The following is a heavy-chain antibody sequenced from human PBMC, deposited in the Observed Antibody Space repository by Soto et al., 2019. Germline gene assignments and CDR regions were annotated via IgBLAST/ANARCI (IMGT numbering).Heavy chain of an antibody. D-gene: IGHD3-10*01. CDR3: ARGRSDSAGSSFGRRMDV. Sequence: QVQLQESGPGLVKSWETLFLICFVSGEALGSGQSYWNWIRQAPGKGLEWIGQTFVTGATKYSASLKSRVTMSVDTSKSQISLTLTSVTAADSATYFRARGRSDSAGSSFGRRMDVWGQVTTVTVSS. V-gene: IGHV4-61*01. CDR2: TFVTGAT. CDR1: GEALGSGQSY. J-gene: IGHJ6*02.